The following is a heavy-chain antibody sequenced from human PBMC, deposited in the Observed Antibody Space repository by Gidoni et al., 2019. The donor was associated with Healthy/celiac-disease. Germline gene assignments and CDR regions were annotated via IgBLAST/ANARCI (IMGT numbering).Heavy chain of an antibody. Sequence: EVQLVESGGGLVKPGGSLRLSCAASGFPLDNAWMSWVRQAPGKGLEWVGRIKSKTDGGTTDYAAPVKGRFTISRDDSKNTLYLQMNSLKTEDTAVYYCTTDSIVGATPFDYWGQGTLVTVSS. V-gene: IGHV3-15*01. CDR2: IKSKTDGGTT. CDR1: GFPLDNAW. D-gene: IGHD1-26*01. J-gene: IGHJ4*02. CDR3: TTDSIVGATPFDY.